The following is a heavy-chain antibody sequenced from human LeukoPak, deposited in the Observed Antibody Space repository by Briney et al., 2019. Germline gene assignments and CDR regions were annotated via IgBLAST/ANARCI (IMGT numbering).Heavy chain of an antibody. Sequence: ASVKVSCKASGGTVSSYAISWVRQAPGQGLEWMGRIMPILGIANYAQKFQGRVTITADKSTITAYRELSGLRSEDTAVYYCARDLLRDILTGYSPYYYSGMDVWGQGTTVTVSS. CDR3: ARDLLRDILTGYSPYYYSGMDV. J-gene: IGHJ6*02. CDR2: IMPILGIA. CDR1: GGTVSSYA. V-gene: IGHV1-69*04. D-gene: IGHD3-9*01.